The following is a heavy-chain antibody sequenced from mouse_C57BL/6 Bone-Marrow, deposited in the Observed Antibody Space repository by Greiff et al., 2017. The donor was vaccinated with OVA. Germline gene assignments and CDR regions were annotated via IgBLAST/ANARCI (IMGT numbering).Heavy chain of an antibody. CDR2: ISYSGST. CDR1: GYSITSDY. D-gene: IGHD1-1*01. Sequence: EVQGVESGPGLAKPSQTLSLTCSVTGYSITSDYWNWIRKFPGNKLEYMGYISYSGSTYYNPSLKSRISITRDTSKNQYYLQLNSVTTEDTATYYCARGFTTVVAPYAMDDWGQGTSVTVSS. CDR3: ARGFTTVVAPYAMDD. V-gene: IGHV3-8*01. J-gene: IGHJ4*01.